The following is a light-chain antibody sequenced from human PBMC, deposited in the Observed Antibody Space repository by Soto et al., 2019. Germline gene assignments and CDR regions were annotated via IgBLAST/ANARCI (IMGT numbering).Light chain of an antibody. CDR1: SSDIGGYNF. CDR2: EVT. J-gene: IGLJ2*01. V-gene: IGLV2-8*01. CDR3: SSYADSNSLV. Sequence: QSALTQPPSASGSPGQSVTISCTGTSSDIGGYNFVSWYQQHPGKAPKLLIYEVTRRPSGVPDRFSGSKSGNTASLTVSGLQAEDGADYFCSSYADSNSLVFAGGTKLTVL.